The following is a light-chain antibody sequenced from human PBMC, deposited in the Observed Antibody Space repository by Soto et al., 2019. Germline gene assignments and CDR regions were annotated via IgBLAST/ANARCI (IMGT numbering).Light chain of an antibody. CDR3: QQYHNLWT. J-gene: IGKJ1*01. CDR1: QSVSSN. V-gene: IGKV3-15*01. Sequence: EIVMTQSPATLSVSPGERATLSCRASQSVSSNLACYQQKPGQAPRLLIYGASTRATGTPARFTGSGSGTEFTLTITSLQSEDFALYYCQQYHNLWTFGQGTKVDI. CDR2: GAS.